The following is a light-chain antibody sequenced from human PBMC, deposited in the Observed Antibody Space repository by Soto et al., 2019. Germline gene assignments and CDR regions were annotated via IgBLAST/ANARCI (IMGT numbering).Light chain of an antibody. CDR3: SSYTSSSTYV. V-gene: IGLV2-14*01. Sequence: QSARTQPASVSGSPGQSSTISCTGTSSDVGGYNYVSWYQQHPGKAPKLMIYDVSNRPSGVSNRFSGSKSGNTASLTISGLQAEDEADYYCSSYTSSSTYVFGTGTKVTVL. J-gene: IGLJ1*01. CDR1: SSDVGGYNY. CDR2: DVS.